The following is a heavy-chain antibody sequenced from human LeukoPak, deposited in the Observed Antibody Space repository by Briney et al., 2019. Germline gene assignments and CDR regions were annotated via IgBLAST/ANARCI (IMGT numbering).Heavy chain of an antibody. J-gene: IGHJ6*02. V-gene: IGHV4-31*03. D-gene: IGHD4-11*01. CDR1: GGSISSGGYY. CDR3: ARDRLQRRLNLPPLYGMDV. Sequence: PSETLSLTCTVSGGSISSGGYYWSWIRQHPGKGLEWIGYIYYSGSTYYNPSLKSRVTISVDTSKNQFSLKLSSVTAADTAVYYCARDRLQRRLNLPPLYGMDVWGQGTTVTVSS. CDR2: IYYSGST.